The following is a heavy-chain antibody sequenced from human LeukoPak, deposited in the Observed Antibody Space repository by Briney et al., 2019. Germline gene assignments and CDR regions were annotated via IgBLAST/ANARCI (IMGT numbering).Heavy chain of an antibody. CDR1: GFTFSSYW. Sequence: GGSLRLSCAASGFTFSSYWMSWVRQAPGKGLEWVSYISSSGSTIYYADSVKGRFTISRDNAKNSLYLQMNSLRAEDTAVYYCARSQDGSGSYFYYFYIDVWGKGTTV. CDR3: ARSQDGSGSYFYYFYIDV. D-gene: IGHD3-10*01. V-gene: IGHV3-48*04. J-gene: IGHJ6*03. CDR2: ISSSGSTI.